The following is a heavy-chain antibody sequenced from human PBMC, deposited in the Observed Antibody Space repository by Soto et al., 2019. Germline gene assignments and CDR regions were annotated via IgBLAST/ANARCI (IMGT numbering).Heavy chain of an antibody. V-gene: IGHV3-11*01. CDR3: ATGRSFNYDFDS. CDR1: GFTFSDYY. D-gene: IGHD3-16*01. Sequence: GGSLRLSCAASGFTFSDYYMTWIRQAPGKGLQWVSCISSSGSTTFYADSVKGRFTISRDNAKNSLFLQMVSLRADDTAVYYCATGRSFNYDFDSWGQGTLVTV. J-gene: IGHJ4*02. CDR2: ISSSGSTT.